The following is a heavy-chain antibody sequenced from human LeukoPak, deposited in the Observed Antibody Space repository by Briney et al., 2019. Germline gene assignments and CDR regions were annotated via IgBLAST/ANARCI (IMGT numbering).Heavy chain of an antibody. D-gene: IGHD1-26*01. V-gene: IGHV3-66*01. J-gene: IGHJ6*03. CDR2: IYSGGST. CDR1: GFTVSSNY. Sequence: GGSLRLSCAASGFTVSSNYMSWVRQAPGKGLEWVSVIYSGGSTYYADSVKGRFTISRDNSKNTLYLQMNSLRAEGTAVYYCAREQVGANHYYYYYMDVWGKGTTVTISS. CDR3: AREQVGANHYYYYYMDV.